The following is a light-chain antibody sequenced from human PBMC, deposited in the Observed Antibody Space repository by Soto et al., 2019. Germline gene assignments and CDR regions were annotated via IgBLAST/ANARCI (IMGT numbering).Light chain of an antibody. CDR1: QNISSY. CDR3: QQRSNWPRT. J-gene: IGKJ1*01. Sequence: VLARSPATLSLSPVKRATLSCRASQNISSYLIWYQQKPGQDPRILIYDVSNRATGIPARFSGSGSGTDFTLTISSLEPEDFAVYYCQQRSNWPRTVGPGTQVDIK. V-gene: IGKV3-11*01. CDR2: DVS.